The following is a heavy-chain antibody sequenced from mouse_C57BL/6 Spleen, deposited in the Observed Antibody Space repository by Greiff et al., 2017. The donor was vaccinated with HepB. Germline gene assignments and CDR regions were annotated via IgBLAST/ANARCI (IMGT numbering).Heavy chain of an antibody. CDR1: GYSITSGYY. Sequence: EVKLVESGPGLVKPSQSLSLTCSVTGYSITSGYYWNWIRQFPGNKLEWMGYISYDGSNNYNPSLKNRISITRDTSKNQFFLKLNAVTTEDTATYYCARWNGNYEAWFAYWGQGTLVTVSA. V-gene: IGHV3-6*01. CDR2: ISYDGSN. J-gene: IGHJ3*01. D-gene: IGHD2-1*01. CDR3: ARWNGNYEAWFAY.